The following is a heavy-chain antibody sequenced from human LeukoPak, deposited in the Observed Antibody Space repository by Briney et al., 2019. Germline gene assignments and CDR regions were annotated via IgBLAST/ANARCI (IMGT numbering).Heavy chain of an antibody. D-gene: IGHD3-3*01. V-gene: IGHV4-59*01. CDR2: IYSSGSN. Sequence: SETLSLTCSVSGGSISSYYWLWLRPPPGKGVEWCGYIYSSGSNNYNPCLKSRVTISGDTSKNQFSLKLSSVTAADTAVYYCASSPYDFWSGYGVFDPWGQGTLVTVSS. CDR1: GGSISSYY. CDR3: ASSPYDFWSGYGVFDP. J-gene: IGHJ5*02.